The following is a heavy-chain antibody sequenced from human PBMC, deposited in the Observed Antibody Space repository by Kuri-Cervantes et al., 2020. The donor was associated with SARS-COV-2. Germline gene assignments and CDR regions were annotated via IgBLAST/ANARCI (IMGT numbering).Heavy chain of an antibody. Sequence: GGSLRLSCAASGFTFSSYGMHWVRQAPGKGLEWVAFIQYDGSNKYYADSVKGRFTISRDNSKNTLYLQMNSLRAEDTAVYYCAKDLYLIGFGELEFDYWGQGTLVTVSS. CDR2: IQYDGSNK. J-gene: IGHJ4*02. CDR1: GFTFSSYG. D-gene: IGHD3-10*01. CDR3: AKDLYLIGFGELEFDY. V-gene: IGHV3-30*02.